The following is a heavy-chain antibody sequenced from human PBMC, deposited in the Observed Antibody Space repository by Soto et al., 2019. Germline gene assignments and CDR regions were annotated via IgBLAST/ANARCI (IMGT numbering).Heavy chain of an antibody. CDR3: VRSKGGYSYGTPFDY. CDR1: GFTFDDYA. CDR2: ISWNSGNI. D-gene: IGHD5-18*01. V-gene: IGHV3-9*01. J-gene: IGHJ4*02. Sequence: EVQREESGGALVQPGRSLRLSCAASGFTFDDYAMYWVRQVLGKGLEWVSSISWNSGNIGYADSVKGRFTTSRDNAENSLYLQMNSLRPEDTALYYCVRSKGGYSYGTPFDYWGQGTLVPVSS.